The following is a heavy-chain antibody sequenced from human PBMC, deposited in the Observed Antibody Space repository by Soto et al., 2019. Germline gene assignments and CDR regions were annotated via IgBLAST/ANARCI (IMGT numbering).Heavy chain of an antibody. CDR2: ISYNGRT. V-gene: IGHV4-31*03. Sequence: LSLTGKGSGVSISQGGFLWSWIRQHPGKGLEWIGFISYNGRTSYNPSLKSRVTISADTSKNQISLELNSVTAADTAVYYCARSEVVVIRLDYWGQGTPVTVSS. D-gene: IGHD3-22*01. J-gene: IGHJ4*02. CDR1: GVSISQGGFL. CDR3: ARSEVVVIRLDY.